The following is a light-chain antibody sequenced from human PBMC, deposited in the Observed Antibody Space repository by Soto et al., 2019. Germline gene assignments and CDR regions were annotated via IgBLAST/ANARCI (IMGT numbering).Light chain of an antibody. Sequence: QSVLTQPPSVSAAPGQKVTISCSGSSSNIGSNYISWYQQVPGTAPKLLIYDNNNRPSGIPDRFSGSKSGTSATLGITGLQTGDEADYYCGTWDSSLSTWVFGGGTKLTVL. CDR2: DNN. CDR1: SSNIGSNY. V-gene: IGLV1-51*01. CDR3: GTWDSSLSTWV. J-gene: IGLJ3*02.